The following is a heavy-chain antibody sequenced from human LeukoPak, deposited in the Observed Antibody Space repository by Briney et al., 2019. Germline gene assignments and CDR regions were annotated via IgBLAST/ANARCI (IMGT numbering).Heavy chain of an antibody. CDR3: VRRSSWSAYNYFDP. D-gene: IGHD6-13*01. CDR1: GGTISSYY. J-gene: IGHJ5*02. V-gene: IGHV4-59*08. CDR2: IYYSGTT. Sequence: SETLSLTCTVSGGTISSYYWSWILQPPGKGLEWLGYIYYSGTTNYNPSLKSRVTISVDTSENQFSLKLSSVTAADTAVYYCVRRSSWSAYNYFDPWGQGTLVIVSS.